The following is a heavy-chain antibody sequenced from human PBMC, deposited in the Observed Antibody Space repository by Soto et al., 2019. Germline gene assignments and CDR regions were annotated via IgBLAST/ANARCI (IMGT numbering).Heavy chain of an antibody. J-gene: IGHJ4*02. CDR1: GYTFTSYD. V-gene: IGHV1-8*01. CDR3: AREGTIRGDDY. D-gene: IGHD2-2*02. CDR2: MNHNSGNT. Sequence: QVQLVQSGAEVKKPGASVRVSCKASGYTFTSYDINWVRQATGQGLEWMGLMNHNSGNTGYAQKFQGRVTMTRNTSISTDYMALSRLRSEDTAVYYCAREGTIRGDDYWGQGTLVTVSS.